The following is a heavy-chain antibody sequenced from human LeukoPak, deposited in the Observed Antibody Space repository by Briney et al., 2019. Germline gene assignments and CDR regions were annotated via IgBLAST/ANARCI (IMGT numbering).Heavy chain of an antibody. D-gene: IGHD3-10*01. V-gene: IGHV3-21*01. CDR2: ISSSSSYI. CDR1: GITFSSYS. Sequence: GGSLRLSCAASGITFSSYSMNWVRQAPGKGLEWVSSISSSSSYIYYADSVKGRFTISRDNAKNSLYLQMNSLRAEDTAVYYCARGGITMVRGVISYYYYMDVWGKGTTVTVSS. J-gene: IGHJ6*03. CDR3: ARGGITMVRGVISYYYYMDV.